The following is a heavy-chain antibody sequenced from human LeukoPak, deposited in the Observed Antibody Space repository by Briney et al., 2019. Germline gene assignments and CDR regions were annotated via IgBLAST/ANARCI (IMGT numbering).Heavy chain of an antibody. CDR2: ISGSGGST. D-gene: IGHD3-3*01. CDR1: GFTFSNYG. J-gene: IGHJ4*02. CDR3: AKETTTTYYDFWSGYSLDY. Sequence: PGGSLRLSCAASGFTFSNYGMHWVRQAPGKGLEWVSAISGSGGSTYYADSVKGRFTISRDNSKNTLYLQMNSLRAEDTAVYYCAKETTTTYYDFWSGYSLDYWGQGTLVTVSS. V-gene: IGHV3-23*01.